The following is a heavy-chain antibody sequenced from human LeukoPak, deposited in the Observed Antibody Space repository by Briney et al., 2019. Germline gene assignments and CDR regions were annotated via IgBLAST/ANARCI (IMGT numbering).Heavy chain of an antibody. D-gene: IGHD1-26*01. CDR1: GFTFDDYA. CDR2: ISWNSGSI. J-gene: IGHJ4*02. CDR3: ASSPRYSGSSIDY. V-gene: IGHV3-9*01. Sequence: GGSLRLSCAASGFTFDDYAMHWVRQAPGKGLEWVSGISWNSGSIGYADSVKGRFTISRNNAKTSLYLQMNSLRAEDTALYYCASSPRYSGSSIDYWGQGTLVTVSS.